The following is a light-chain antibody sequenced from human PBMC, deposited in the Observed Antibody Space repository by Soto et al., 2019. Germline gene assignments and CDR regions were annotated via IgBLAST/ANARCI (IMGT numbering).Light chain of an antibody. Sequence: EIVLTQSPATLSLSPGERATLSCRASQSVSSYLAWYQQKPGQAPRLLIYDASNRATGIPARFSGSGSGTDFTLTISSREPEHVSVYYCQQRSNWPPLTFVGGTKVEIK. V-gene: IGKV3-11*01. J-gene: IGKJ4*01. CDR2: DAS. CDR1: QSVSSY. CDR3: QQRSNWPPLT.